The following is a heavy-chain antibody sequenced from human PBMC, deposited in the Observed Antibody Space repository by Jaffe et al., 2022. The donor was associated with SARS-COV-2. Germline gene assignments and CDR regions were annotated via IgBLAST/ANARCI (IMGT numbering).Heavy chain of an antibody. D-gene: IGHD6-25*01. Sequence: EVHLVESGGGLVQPGGSLRLSCSASGFTFRSYAMYWVRQAPGKGLEYVSAITNTGDNTYYADSVKGRFIISRDNSKSTVYLQLSGLRAEDTAVYFCAKQMNRGYFPTDYWGQGTLVTVSS. V-gene: IGHV3-64D*09. CDR1: GFTFRSYA. CDR3: AKQMNRGYFPTDY. J-gene: IGHJ4*02. CDR2: ITNTGDNT.